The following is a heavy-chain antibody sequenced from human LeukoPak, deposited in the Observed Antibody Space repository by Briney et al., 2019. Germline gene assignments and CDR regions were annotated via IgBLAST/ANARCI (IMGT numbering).Heavy chain of an antibody. V-gene: IGHV1-2*02. CDR3: ARYPPDCKTTDCRPGDWFDP. Sequence: ASVKVSCRTSGYTFTGYYMHWVRQAPGQGLEWMGWINPTSGATNYAQKFHGRVTMTRDTSISTAYMALSRLRSDDTAVYYCARYPPDCKTTDCRPGDWFDPWGQGTLVTVSP. D-gene: IGHD2/OR15-2a*01. CDR2: INPTSGAT. CDR1: GYTFTGYY. J-gene: IGHJ5*02.